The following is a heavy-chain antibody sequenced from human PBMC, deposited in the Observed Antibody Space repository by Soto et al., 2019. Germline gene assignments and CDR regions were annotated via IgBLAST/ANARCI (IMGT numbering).Heavy chain of an antibody. CDR1: GYTFTSYC. CDR3: ARDWVDTAIQGHYYYYYGMDV. CDR2: INPNSGGT. D-gene: IGHD5-18*01. V-gene: IGHV1-2*02. Sequence: ASVNVSCKSSGYTFTSYCISWVRQAPGQGLEWMGWINPNSGGTNYAQKFQGRVTMTRDTSISTAYMELSRLRSDDTAVYYCARDWVDTAIQGHYYYYYGMDVWGQGTTVTVSS. J-gene: IGHJ6*02.